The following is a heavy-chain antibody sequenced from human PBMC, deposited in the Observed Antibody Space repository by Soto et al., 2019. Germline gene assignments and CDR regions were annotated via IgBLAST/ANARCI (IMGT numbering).Heavy chain of an antibody. CDR3: ARESRDSGDGLDV. V-gene: IGHV4-4*07. D-gene: IGHD2-15*01. CDR2: IHTSGSS. CDR1: GGSIRTIY. J-gene: IGHJ6*02. Sequence: QVQLQESGPGLVKPSETLSLRCSVSGGSIRTIYWTWVRQPAGKGLEWIGRIHTSGSSSYNPSLVRRVSMSIDTPTNQFSLKLKSVTVADTAVYFCARESRDSGDGLDVWGQGTAVTVSS.